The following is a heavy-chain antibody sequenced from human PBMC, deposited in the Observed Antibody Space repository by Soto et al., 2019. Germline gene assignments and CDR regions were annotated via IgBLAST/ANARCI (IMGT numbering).Heavy chain of an antibody. V-gene: IGHV1-18*01. Sequence: QVQLVQSGAEVKKPGASVKVSCNTSGFTFPSYSFSCVRQAPGQGLEWMGWISAYNANTNYAQKLQGRVTLTTDTSTSTAYMELRSLTSDDTAVYYCARGASYLAYWGQGTLVTVSS. CDR2: ISAYNANT. J-gene: IGHJ4*02. CDR1: GFTFPSYS. CDR3: ARGASYLAY.